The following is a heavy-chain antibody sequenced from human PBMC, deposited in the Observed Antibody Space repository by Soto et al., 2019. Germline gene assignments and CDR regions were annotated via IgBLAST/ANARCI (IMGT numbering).Heavy chain of an antibody. J-gene: IGHJ6*02. CDR3: AKILQLGDYAYYYYGMDV. Sequence: GGSLRLSCAASKFTFSSYGMHWVRQAPGKGLEWVAVISYDGSNKNYADSVKGRFTISRDNSKNTLYLQMNSLRAEDTAVYYCAKILQLGDYAYYYYGMDVWGQGTTVTVSS. D-gene: IGHD4-17*01. CDR1: KFTFSSYG. CDR2: ISYDGSNK. V-gene: IGHV3-30*18.